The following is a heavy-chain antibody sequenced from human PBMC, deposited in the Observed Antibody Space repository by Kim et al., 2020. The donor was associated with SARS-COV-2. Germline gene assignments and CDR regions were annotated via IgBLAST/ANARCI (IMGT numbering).Heavy chain of an antibody. CDR1: GDSISNYY. Sequence: SETLSLTCFVSGDSISNYYWSWIRQPPGKRLEWIGWVHPSGRNMYNPSLKSRVTISLDTSLNLFSLTLRSVTAADTAVYYCARHENSGTYPLDKWGQGTLLTVSS. J-gene: IGHJ4*02. V-gene: IGHV4-59*08. CDR2: VHPSGRN. D-gene: IGHD3-10*01. CDR3: ARHENSGTYPLDK.